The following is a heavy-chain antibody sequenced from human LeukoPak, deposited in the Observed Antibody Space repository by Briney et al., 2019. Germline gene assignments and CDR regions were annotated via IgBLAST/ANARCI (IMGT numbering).Heavy chain of an antibody. CDR3: ARDASYYDFWSGLYGMDV. CDR1: GGSISGYY. V-gene: IGHV4-4*07. D-gene: IGHD3-3*01. J-gene: IGHJ6*02. CDR2: MYNSETI. Sequence: SETLSLTCTVSGGSISGYYWSWIRQPAGKGPEWIGRMYNSETINYNPSLKSRVTMSLDTSKNHFSLNVTSVTAADTAVYYCARDASYYDFWSGLYGMDVWGQGTTVTVSS.